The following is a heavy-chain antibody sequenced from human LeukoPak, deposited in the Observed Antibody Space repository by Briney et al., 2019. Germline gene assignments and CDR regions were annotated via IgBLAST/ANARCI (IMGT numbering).Heavy chain of an antibody. V-gene: IGHV1-2*02. CDR2: INPNSGGT. CDR1: GYTFTGYY. J-gene: IGHJ4*02. D-gene: IGHD6-13*01. Sequence: ASVKVSCTASGYTFTGYYMHWVRQAPGQGLEWMGCINPNSGGTNYAQKFQGRVTMTRDTSISTAYMELSRLRSDDTAVYYCARTVAAAGRIDYWGQGTLVTVSS. CDR3: ARTVAAAGRIDY.